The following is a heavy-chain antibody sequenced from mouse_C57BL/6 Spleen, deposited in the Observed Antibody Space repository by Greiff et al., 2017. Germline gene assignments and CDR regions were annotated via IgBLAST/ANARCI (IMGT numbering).Heavy chain of an antibody. CDR2: INPSTGGT. V-gene: IGHV1-42*01. J-gene: IGHJ4*01. CDR3: ARATNWEYYAMDY. D-gene: IGHD4-1*01. Sequence: VQLQQSGPELVKPGASVKISCKASGYSFTGYYMNWVKQSPEKSLEWIGEINPSTGGTTYNQKFKAKATLTVDKSSSTAYMQLKSLTSYDSAVYYCARATNWEYYAMDYWGQGTSVTVSA. CDR1: GYSFTGYY.